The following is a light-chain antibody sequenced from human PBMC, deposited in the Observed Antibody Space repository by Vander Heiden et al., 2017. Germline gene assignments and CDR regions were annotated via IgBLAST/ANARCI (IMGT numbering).Light chain of an antibody. V-gene: IGKV2-30*01. Sequence: DVVMTQSPLSLPVTLGQPASLTCRSSQSLVSSDGNTYLNWFQQRPGQSPRRRIYGVSNRDSGVPDRFIGSGSGTDFTRKISRVEAEDVGMYYCMQNTHWPRTFGQGTKVEIK. J-gene: IGKJ1*01. CDR3: MQNTHWPRT. CDR2: GVS. CDR1: QSLVSSDGNTY.